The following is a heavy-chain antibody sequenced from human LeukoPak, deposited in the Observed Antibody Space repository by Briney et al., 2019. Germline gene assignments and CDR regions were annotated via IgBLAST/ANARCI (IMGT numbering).Heavy chain of an antibody. D-gene: IGHD3-22*01. V-gene: IGHV3-23*01. J-gene: IGHJ4*02. CDR2: ISPSGSST. CDR3: AKDWNYDSSGLYYFDY. Sequence: GGSLRLSCAASGLTFSSYSMNWVRQAPGKGLEWVSGISPSGSSTYYADSVEGRFTVSRDNSKNTLYLQMNSLRAEDTAVYYCAKDWNYDSSGLYYFDYWGQGTLVTVSS. CDR1: GLTFSSYS.